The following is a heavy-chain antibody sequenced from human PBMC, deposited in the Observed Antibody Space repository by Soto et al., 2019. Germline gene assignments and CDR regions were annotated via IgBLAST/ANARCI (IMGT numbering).Heavy chain of an antibody. CDR2: ISSSGSTI. Sequence: EVQLVESGGGLVQPGGSLRLSCAASGFTFSSYEMNWVRQAPGKGLEWVSYISSSGSTIYYADSVKGRFTISRDNAKNSLYRQMNSLRAEDTAVYYCARHLWAGPGGMDVWGQGTTVTVSS. CDR1: GFTFSSYE. V-gene: IGHV3-48*03. CDR3: ARHLWAGPGGMDV. D-gene: IGHD3-16*01. J-gene: IGHJ6*02.